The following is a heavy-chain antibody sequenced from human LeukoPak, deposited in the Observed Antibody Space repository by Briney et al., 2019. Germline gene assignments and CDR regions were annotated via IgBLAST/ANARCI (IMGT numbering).Heavy chain of an antibody. J-gene: IGHJ4*02. Sequence: GSLRLSCAASGFTVSSNYMSWIRQPPGKGLEWIGEINHSGSTNYNPSLKSRVTISVDKSKNQFSLKLSSVTAADTAMYYCAREGMGGYNYAAWGQGTLVTVSS. D-gene: IGHD5-18*01. V-gene: IGHV4-34*01. CDR2: INHSGST. CDR1: GFTVSSNY. CDR3: AREGMGGYNYAA.